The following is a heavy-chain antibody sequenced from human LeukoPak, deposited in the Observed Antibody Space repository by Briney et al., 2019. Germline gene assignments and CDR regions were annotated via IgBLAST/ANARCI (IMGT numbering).Heavy chain of an antibody. Sequence: GGSLRLSCAASGFTFDDYIMHWVRQAPGKGLEWVSSISSSSSYIYYADSVKGRFTISRDNAKNSLYLQMNSLRAEDTAVYYCARGSGGSDDYYYYGMDVWGQGTTVTVSS. J-gene: IGHJ6*02. CDR2: ISSSSSYI. CDR3: ARGSGGSDDYYYYGMDV. D-gene: IGHD1-26*01. V-gene: IGHV3-21*01. CDR1: GFTFDDYI.